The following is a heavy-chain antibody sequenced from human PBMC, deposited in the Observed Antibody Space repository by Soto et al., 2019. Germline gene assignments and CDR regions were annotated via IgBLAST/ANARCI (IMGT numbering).Heavy chain of an antibody. CDR3: ARDGAGGWYGAFDI. Sequence: QVQLVESGGGVVQPGRSLRLSCAASGFTFSSYAMHWVRQAPGKGLEWVAVISYDGSNKYYADSVKGRFTISRDNSKNMLYLQMNSLRAEDTAVYYCARDGAGGWYGAFDIWGQGTMVTVSS. CDR2: ISYDGSNK. V-gene: IGHV3-30-3*01. CDR1: GFTFSSYA. D-gene: IGHD6-19*01. J-gene: IGHJ3*02.